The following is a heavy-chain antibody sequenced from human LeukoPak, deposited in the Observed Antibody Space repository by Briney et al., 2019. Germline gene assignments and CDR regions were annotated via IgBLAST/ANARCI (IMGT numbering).Heavy chain of an antibody. J-gene: IGHJ2*01. V-gene: IGHV3-23*01. CDR3: AKGRIAVLISGYFDL. D-gene: IGHD3-22*01. Sequence: PGGSLRLSCAASRFTFSNYAMSWLRPAPGGGLEWVSTVAGNGATFYADSVQGRFTISRDNSKNTLYLQMNGLRADDTALYYCAKGRIAVLISGYFDLWGRGNLVPVSS. CDR1: RFTFSNYA. CDR2: VAGNGAT.